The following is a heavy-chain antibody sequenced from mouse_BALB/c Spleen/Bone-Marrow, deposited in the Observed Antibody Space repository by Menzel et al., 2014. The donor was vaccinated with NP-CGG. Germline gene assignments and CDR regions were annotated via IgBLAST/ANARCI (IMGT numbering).Heavy chain of an antibody. Sequence: VQVVESGPGLVQPSQSLSITCTVSGSSLTFYGIHWVRQSPGKGLEWLGVIWSGGSTDYNAAFISRLSISKDNSKSQVFFKMNSLQANDTAIYYCARNVIKRGAMDYWGQGTSVTVSS. CDR3: ARNVIKRGAMDY. CDR1: GSSLTFYG. D-gene: IGHD2-4*01. V-gene: IGHV2-2*02. CDR2: IWSGGST. J-gene: IGHJ4*01.